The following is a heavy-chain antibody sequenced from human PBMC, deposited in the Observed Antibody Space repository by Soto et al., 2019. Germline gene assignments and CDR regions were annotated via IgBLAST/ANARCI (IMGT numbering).Heavy chain of an antibody. Sequence: GGSLRLSCVASGFTFTRYSMNWVRQAPGKGLEWVSSISSTTNYIYYGDSMKGRFTISRDNAKNSLYLEMKSLRAEDTAVYYCARESEDLTSKFDYWGKGTLGTASS. CDR1: GFTFTRYS. V-gene: IGHV3-21*06. CDR2: ISSTTNYI. CDR3: ARESEDLTSKFDY. J-gene: IGHJ4*02.